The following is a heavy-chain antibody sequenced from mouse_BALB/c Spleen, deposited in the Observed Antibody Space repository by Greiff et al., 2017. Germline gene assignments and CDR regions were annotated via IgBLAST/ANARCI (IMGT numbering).Heavy chain of an antibody. Sequence: EVQRVESGGGLVQPGGSLKLSCAASGFTFSSYTMSWVRQTPEKRLEWVAYISNGGGSTYYPDTVKGRFTISRDNAKNTLYLQMSSLKSEDTAMYYCARPNWDWYFDVWGAGTTVTVSS. CDR1: GFTFSSYT. V-gene: IGHV5-12-2*01. D-gene: IGHD4-1*02. CDR3: ARPNWDWYFDV. CDR2: ISNGGGST. J-gene: IGHJ1*01.